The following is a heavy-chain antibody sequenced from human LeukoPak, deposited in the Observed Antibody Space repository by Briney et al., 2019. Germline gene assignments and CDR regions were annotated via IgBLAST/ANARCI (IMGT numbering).Heavy chain of an antibody. V-gene: IGHV4-31*03. Sequence: SQTLSLTCTVSGGSISSGGYYWSWIRQHPGNGLEWIGYIYYSGSTYYNPSLKSRVTISVDTSKNQFSLKLSSVTAADTAVYYCARGAYCGGDCNSFDYWGQGTLVTVSS. D-gene: IGHD2-21*02. J-gene: IGHJ4*02. CDR1: GGSISSGGYY. CDR3: ARGAYCGGDCNSFDY. CDR2: IYYSGST.